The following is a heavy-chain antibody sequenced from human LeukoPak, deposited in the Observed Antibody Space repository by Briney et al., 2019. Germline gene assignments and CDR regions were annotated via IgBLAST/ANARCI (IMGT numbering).Heavy chain of an antibody. CDR2: NSGST. D-gene: IGHD3-10*01. J-gene: IGHJ6*03. V-gene: IGHV4-39*07. CDR1: GGSISSSSYY. CDR3: ARLRVWSPLYYMDV. Sequence: PSETLSLTCTVSGGSISSSSYYWGWIRQPPGKGLEWIGTNSGSTYYNPSLKSRVTISVDTSKNQFSLKLSSVTAADTAVYYCARLRVWSPLYYMDVWGKGTTVTISS.